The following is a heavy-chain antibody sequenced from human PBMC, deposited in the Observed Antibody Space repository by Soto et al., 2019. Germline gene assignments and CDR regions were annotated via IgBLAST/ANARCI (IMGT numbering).Heavy chain of an antibody. CDR3: ARAIARPTQSWFDP. Sequence: QVQLQESGPGLVKPSGTLSLTCAVSSGSISSSNWWSWVRQPPGKGLEWIGEIYHSGSTNYNPSLKSRVTIQVDKPKNLFSLRLSSVPAANTAVYYCARAIARPTQSWFDPGGQGTLVPVSS. CDR1: SGSISSSNW. J-gene: IGHJ5*02. CDR2: IYHSGST. V-gene: IGHV4-4*02.